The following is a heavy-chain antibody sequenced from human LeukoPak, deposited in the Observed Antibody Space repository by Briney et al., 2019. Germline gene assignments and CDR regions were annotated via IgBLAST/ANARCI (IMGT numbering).Heavy chain of an antibody. CDR1: GYSFTDSY. CDR2: INPKSGDT. J-gene: IGHJ3*01. V-gene: IGHV1-2*04. D-gene: IGHD6-13*01. CDR3: AKRIAVPGHDSFDL. Sequence: ASVKVSCKASGYSFTDSYIHWFRLAPGRGPEWMGWINPKSGDTDYAPNFQGWVTMTRDTSINTAYMELRRLTSDDTAVYYCAKRIAVPGHDSFDLWGLGTLVIVSS.